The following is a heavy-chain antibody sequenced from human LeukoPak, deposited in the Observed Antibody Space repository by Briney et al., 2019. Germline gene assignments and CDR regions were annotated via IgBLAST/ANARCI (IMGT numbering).Heavy chain of an antibody. V-gene: IGHV3-21*01. Sequence: PGGSLRPSCAASGSTFSSYSMNWVRQAPGKGLEWVSSISSSSSYIYYADSVKGRFTISRDNAKNSLYLQMNSLRAEDTAVYYCARSIAAAAPDYWGQGTLVTVSS. CDR1: GSTFSSYS. CDR2: ISSSSSYI. D-gene: IGHD6-13*01. CDR3: ARSIAAAAPDY. J-gene: IGHJ4*02.